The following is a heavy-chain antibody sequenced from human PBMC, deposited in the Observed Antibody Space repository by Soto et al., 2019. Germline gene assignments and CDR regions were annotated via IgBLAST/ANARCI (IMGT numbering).Heavy chain of an antibody. Sequence: QVQLVQSGAEVKKPGSSVKVSCKASGGTFSSYTISWVRQAPGQGLEWMGRIIPILGIANYAQKFQGRVTITADKPTSTAYMELSSLRSEDTAVYYCARDCYYGDYAVCYWGQGTLVTVSS. J-gene: IGHJ4*02. V-gene: IGHV1-69*08. D-gene: IGHD4-17*01. CDR1: GGTFSSYT. CDR2: IIPILGIA. CDR3: ARDCYYGDYAVCY.